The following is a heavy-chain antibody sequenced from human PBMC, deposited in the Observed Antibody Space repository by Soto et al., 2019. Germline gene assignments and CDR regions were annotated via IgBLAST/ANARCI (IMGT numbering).Heavy chain of an antibody. CDR1: GGSISCHY. CDR2: IFYSGST. V-gene: IGHV4-59*11. J-gene: IGHJ4*02. Sequence: SETLSLTCTVSGGSISCHYWTWIRQPPGKGLERIGYIFYSGSTNYNPSLKGRVTISVDTSKNQFSLKLSSVTAADTAVYYCARVGSSGWSPDYWGPGTLVTVSS. CDR3: ARVGSSGWSPDY. D-gene: IGHD6-19*01.